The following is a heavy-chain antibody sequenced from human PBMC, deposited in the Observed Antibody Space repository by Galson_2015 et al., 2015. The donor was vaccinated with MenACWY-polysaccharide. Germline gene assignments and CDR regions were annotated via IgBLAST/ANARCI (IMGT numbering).Heavy chain of an antibody. CDR3: ATHLDWAFDY. Sequence: SLRLSCAASGFTFSRYWMTWVRQAPGKRPEWVANINPDGSGTYYVDSMKGRFTISRDNVKNTLHLQVDSLRGEDTAVYYCATHLDWAFDYWGQGTLVTVSS. V-gene: IGHV3-7*01. CDR2: INPDGSGT. J-gene: IGHJ4*02. CDR1: GFTFSRYW. D-gene: IGHD3-9*01.